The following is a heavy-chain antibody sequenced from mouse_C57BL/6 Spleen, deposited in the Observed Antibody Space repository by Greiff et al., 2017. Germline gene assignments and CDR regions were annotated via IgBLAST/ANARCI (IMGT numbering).Heavy chain of an antibody. J-gene: IGHJ2*01. CDR3: ANYGSGYYFDY. CDR2: LYPGDGDT. CDR1: GYAFSSSW. D-gene: IGHD1-1*01. V-gene: IGHV1-82*01. Sequence: VQLQQSGPELVKPGASVKISCKASGYAFSSSWMNWVKQRPGKGLEWIGRLYPGDGDTNYNGKFKGKATLTADKSSSTAYMQLSSLTSEDSAVYFCANYGSGYYFDYWGQGTTLTVSS.